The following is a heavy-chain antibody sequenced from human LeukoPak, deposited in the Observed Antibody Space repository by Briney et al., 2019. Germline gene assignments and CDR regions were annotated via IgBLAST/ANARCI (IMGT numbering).Heavy chain of an antibody. D-gene: IGHD2-15*01. CDR3: ASAPLSVTDSEKGY. CDR2: ISGSGGST. CDR1: GFTFSGYA. J-gene: IGHJ4*02. V-gene: IGHV3-23*01. Sequence: GGSLRLSCAASGFTFSGYAMSWVRQAPGKGLEWVSAISGSGGSTYYADSVKGRFTIFRDNSKNTLYLQMNSLRAEDTAVYYCASAPLSVTDSEKGYWGQGTLVTVSS.